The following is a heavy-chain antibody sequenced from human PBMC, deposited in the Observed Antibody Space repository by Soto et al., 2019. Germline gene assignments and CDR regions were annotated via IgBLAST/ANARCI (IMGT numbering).Heavy chain of an antibody. CDR3: SRQASDFWSGKPQYYMDV. D-gene: IGHD3-3*01. CDR1: GFTLSDSA. V-gene: IGHV3-73*01. Sequence: EVQLVESGGGLVQPGGSLKLSCAASGFTLSDSAIHWVRQASGKGLEWVGRIRSKGNNYATTYGASLKGRFTISRDDSKHMAYLQMNSLNTDDAAVYYCSRQASDFWSGKPQYYMDVWGKGTTVTVSS. J-gene: IGHJ6*03. CDR2: IRSKGNNYAT.